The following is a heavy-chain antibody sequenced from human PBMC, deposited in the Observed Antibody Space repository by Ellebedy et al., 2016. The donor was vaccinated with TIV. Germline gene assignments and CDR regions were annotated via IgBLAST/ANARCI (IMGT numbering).Heavy chain of an antibody. D-gene: IGHD3-22*01. CDR1: GYTFTSYY. J-gene: IGHJ4*02. CDR2: INPSGGST. Sequence: AASVKVSCKASGYTFTSYYMHWARQAPGQGLEWMGIINPSGGSTSYAQKFQGRVTMTRDTSTSTVYMELSSLRSEDTAVYYCARGGEGDSSGYYYFDYWGQGTLVTVSS. V-gene: IGHV1-46*01. CDR3: ARGGEGDSSGYYYFDY.